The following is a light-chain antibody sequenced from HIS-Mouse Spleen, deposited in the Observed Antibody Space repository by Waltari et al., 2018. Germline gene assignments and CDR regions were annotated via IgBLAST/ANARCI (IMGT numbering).Light chain of an antibody. V-gene: IGKV3-20*01. CDR1: QSVSCSY. CDR2: GAS. Sequence: EIVLTQSPGTLSLSPGERATLSCRASQSVSCSYLAWYQQKPGQAPRLLIDGASSRATGIPDRFSGSGSGTDFTLTISRLEPEDFAVYYCQQYYSTPYTFGQGTKLEIK. CDR3: QQYYSTPYT. J-gene: IGKJ2*01.